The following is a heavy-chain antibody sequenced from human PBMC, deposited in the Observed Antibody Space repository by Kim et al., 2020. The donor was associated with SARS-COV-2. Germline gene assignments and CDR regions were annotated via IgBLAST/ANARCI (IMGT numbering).Heavy chain of an antibody. Sequence: GGSLRLSCSASGFTFSSYAMHWVRQAPGKGLEYVSAISSNGGSTYYADSVKGRFTISRDNSKNTLYLQMSSLRAEDTAVYYCVKETYYYDSSGYYSDYWGQGTLVTVSS. V-gene: IGHV3-64D*09. CDR3: VKETYYYDSSGYYSDY. CDR1: GFTFSSYA. J-gene: IGHJ4*02. D-gene: IGHD3-22*01. CDR2: ISSNGGST.